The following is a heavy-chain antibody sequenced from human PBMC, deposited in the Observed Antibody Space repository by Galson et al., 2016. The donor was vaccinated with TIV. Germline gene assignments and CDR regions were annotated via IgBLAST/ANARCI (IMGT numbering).Heavy chain of an antibody. D-gene: IGHD5-24*01. Sequence: SLRLSCAVSGFRFGDNAISWFRQTPEKGLEWVGFIRSKPYGGTAEYAASVRGSFTISRDDSRSTAYLQMDSLKSEDTAVYYCARGSGEIWGPGTLVTVSS. CDR3: ARGSGEI. CDR2: IRSKPYGGTA. J-gene: IGHJ4*02. V-gene: IGHV3-49*03. CDR1: GFRFGDNA.